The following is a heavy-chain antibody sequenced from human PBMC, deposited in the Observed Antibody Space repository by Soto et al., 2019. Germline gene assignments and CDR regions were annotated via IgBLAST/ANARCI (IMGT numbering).Heavy chain of an antibody. V-gene: IGHV1-69*13. CDR3: AKGGRGYSSAPRFYFEY. Sequence: SVKVSCNASGCIFSSNTISSVRQAPGQGVEWMGGILPIFDTTHYAQKSQGRVTITADESTSTAYMELSSLKSEDTALYYCAKGGRGYSSAPRFYFEYWGQGTLATVSS. CDR2: ILPIFDTT. D-gene: IGHD5-18*01. CDR1: GCIFSSNT. J-gene: IGHJ4*02.